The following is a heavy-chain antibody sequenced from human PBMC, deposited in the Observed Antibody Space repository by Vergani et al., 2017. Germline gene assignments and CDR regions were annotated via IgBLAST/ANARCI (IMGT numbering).Heavy chain of an antibody. J-gene: IGHJ4*02. Sequence: EVQLVESGGGLVQPGGSLRLSCAASGFPFSSYSMNWVRQAPGKGMEWVSYISSSSSTIYYADSVKGRFTISRDNAKNSLYLEMNSLRAEDAAVYYCARGGGLRANDCGGQGRLVTVSS. V-gene: IGHV3-48*01. CDR3: ARGGGLRANDC. CDR2: ISSSSSTI. CDR1: GFPFSSYS. D-gene: IGHD4-17*01.